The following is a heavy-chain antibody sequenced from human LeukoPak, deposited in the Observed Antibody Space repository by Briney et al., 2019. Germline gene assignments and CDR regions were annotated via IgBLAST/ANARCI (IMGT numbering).Heavy chain of an antibody. CDR3: ARAGDIVATITGYYYSYYYMDV. J-gene: IGHJ6*03. Sequence: GGSLRLSCAASGFTFDDYGMSWVRQAPGKGLKWVSGINSNGGSTGYADSVKGRLTISRDNAKNSLYLQMNSLRAEDTALYYCARAGDIVATITGYYYSYYYMDVWGKGTTVTVSS. CDR2: INSNGGST. V-gene: IGHV3-20*04. CDR1: GFTFDDYG. D-gene: IGHD5-12*01.